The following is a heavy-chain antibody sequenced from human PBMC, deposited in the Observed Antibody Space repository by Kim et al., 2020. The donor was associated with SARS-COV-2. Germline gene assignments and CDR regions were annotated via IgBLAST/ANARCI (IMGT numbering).Heavy chain of an antibody. Sequence: SVKVSCKASGGTFSSYAISWVRQAPGQGLEWMGRIIPILGIANYAQKFQGRVTITADKSTSTAYMELSSLRSEDTAVYYCARGGLYYYGSGSYYEPNFDYWGQGTLVTVSS. J-gene: IGHJ4*02. CDR3: ARGGLYYYGSGSYYEPNFDY. CDR2: IIPILGIA. CDR1: GGTFSSYA. V-gene: IGHV1-69*04. D-gene: IGHD3-10*01.